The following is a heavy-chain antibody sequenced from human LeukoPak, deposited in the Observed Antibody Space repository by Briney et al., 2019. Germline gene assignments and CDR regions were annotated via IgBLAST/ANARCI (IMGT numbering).Heavy chain of an antibody. CDR2: IHYSGNI. J-gene: IGHJ5*02. V-gene: IGHV4-39*01. CDR3: ARVRQTGYASIDP. D-gene: IGHD5-12*01. Sequence: SGTLSLTCTVSGASVSSSNYYWGWIRQPPGTGLEWIGSIHYSGNIYYNPSLKSRVTISVDTSKNQFSLKLSSVTAADTAVYYCARVRQTGYASIDPWGQGTLVTVSS. CDR1: GASVSSSNYY.